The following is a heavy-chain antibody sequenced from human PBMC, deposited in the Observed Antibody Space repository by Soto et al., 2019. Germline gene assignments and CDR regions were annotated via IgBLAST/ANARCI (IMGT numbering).Heavy chain of an antibody. D-gene: IGHD3-3*01. V-gene: IGHV3-11*01. J-gene: IGHJ4*02. Sequence: QVQLVESGGDLVKPGGSLRLSCAASGYTFSDYYMSWIRQAPGKGLEWISYIDTSGTKIYYADSVKGRFTITRDNAKNSLYLEMNSLRDEDTAVYYCESNYDMWSCYLSPVDYWGQGTLVTVSS. CDR3: ESNYDMWSCYLSPVDY. CDR2: IDTSGTKI. CDR1: GYTFSDYY.